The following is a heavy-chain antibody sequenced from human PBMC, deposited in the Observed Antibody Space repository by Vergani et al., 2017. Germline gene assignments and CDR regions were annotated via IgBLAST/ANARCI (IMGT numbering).Heavy chain of an antibody. J-gene: IGHJ4*02. CDR2: IIPIFGTA. Sequence: QVQLVQSGAEVKKPGSSVKVSCKASGGTFSSYAISWVRQAPGQGLEWMGGIIPIFGTANYAQKFQGRVTITADESTSTAYMELRSLRSDDTAVYYCARATYDFWSGYPHHYYYFDYWGQGTLVTVSS. CDR3: ARATYDFWSGYPHHYYYFDY. CDR1: GGTFSSYA. V-gene: IGHV1-69*01. D-gene: IGHD3-3*01.